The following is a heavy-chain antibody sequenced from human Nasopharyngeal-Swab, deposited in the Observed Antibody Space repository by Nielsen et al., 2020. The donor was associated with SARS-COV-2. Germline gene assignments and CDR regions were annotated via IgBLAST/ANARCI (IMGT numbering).Heavy chain of an antibody. J-gene: IGHJ4*02. D-gene: IGHD3-22*01. V-gene: IGHV1-46*01. Sequence: ASVKVSCKASGYSFTSYYMHWVRRAPGQGLEWLGIINPSGGSTNNAQKFQGRVTVTRDTSTSTAYMELSSLRSEDTAVYYCPRDVGGDSSGYSVAYWGEPLDYWGQGTLVTVSS. CDR1: GYSFTSYY. CDR2: INPSGGST. CDR3: PRDVGGDSSGYSVAYWGEPLDY.